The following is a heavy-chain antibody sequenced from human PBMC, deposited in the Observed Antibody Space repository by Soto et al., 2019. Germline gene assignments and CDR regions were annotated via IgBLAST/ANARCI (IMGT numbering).Heavy chain of an antibody. CDR2: INPSGGST. CDR1: GYTFTSYY. CDR3: ASRYYGSGSYDYYYYGMDV. J-gene: IGHJ6*02. V-gene: IGHV1-46*01. Sequence: GASVKVSCKASGYTFTSYYMHWVRQAPGQGLEWMGIINPSGGSTSYAQKFQGRVTMTRDTSTSTVYMELSSLRSEDTAVYYCASRYYGSGSYDYYYYGMDVWGQGTTVTVSS. D-gene: IGHD3-10*01.